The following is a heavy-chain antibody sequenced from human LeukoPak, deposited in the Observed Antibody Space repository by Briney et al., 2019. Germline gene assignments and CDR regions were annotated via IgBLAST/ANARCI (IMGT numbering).Heavy chain of an antibody. CDR1: GFTFSSYV. Sequence: GGSLRLSCAASGFTFSSYVMSWVRQAPGKGLEWVSAISGSGGNTYYADSAKGRFTISRDNSKNTLYLQMNSLRAEDAAVYYCANEYSKGDVWGQGTMVTVSS. V-gene: IGHV3-23*01. J-gene: IGHJ3*01. CDR3: ANEYSKGDV. D-gene: IGHD4-11*01. CDR2: ISGSGGNT.